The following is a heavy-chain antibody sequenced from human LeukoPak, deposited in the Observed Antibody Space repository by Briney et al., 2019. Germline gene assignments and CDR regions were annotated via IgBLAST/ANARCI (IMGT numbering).Heavy chain of an antibody. D-gene: IGHD3-3*01. V-gene: IGHV3-7*01. CDR2: IKQDGSEK. J-gene: IGHJ3*02. CDR3: ASPEWLPDSIDI. Sequence: PGGSLRLSCAASGFTFSNYWTTWVRQAPGKGLEWVATIKQDGSEKYYVDSVKGRFTISRDNAKNSLYLQMNSLRAEDTAVYYCASPEWLPDSIDIWGQGTMVTVSS. CDR1: GFTFSNYW.